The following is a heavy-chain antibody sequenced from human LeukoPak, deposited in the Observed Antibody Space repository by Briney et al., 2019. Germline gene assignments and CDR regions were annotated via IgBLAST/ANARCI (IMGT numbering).Heavy chain of an antibody. V-gene: IGHV3-21*01. CDR3: ARDSGNYLDAFDI. J-gene: IGHJ3*02. D-gene: IGHD1-7*01. Sequence: GGSLRLSCAASGFTFSNYAMSWVRQAPGKGLEWVSSISSSSSYIYYADSVKGRFTISRDNAKNSLYLQMNSLRAEDTAVYYCARDSGNYLDAFDIWGQGTMVTVSS. CDR2: ISSSSSYI. CDR1: GFTFSNYA.